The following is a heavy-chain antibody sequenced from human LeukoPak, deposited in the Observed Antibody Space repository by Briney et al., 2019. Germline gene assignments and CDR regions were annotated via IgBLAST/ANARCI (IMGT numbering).Heavy chain of an antibody. Sequence: PSETLSLTCTVSGGSISSGDYYWSWIRQPPGKGLEWIGYIYYSGSTYYNPSLKSRVTISVDTSKNQFSLKLSSVTAADTAVYYCARVKDIVVVPAARPFDYWGQGTLVTVSS. CDR2: IYYSGST. J-gene: IGHJ4*02. D-gene: IGHD2-2*01. CDR1: GGSISSGDYY. V-gene: IGHV4-30-4*01. CDR3: ARVKDIVVVPAARPFDY.